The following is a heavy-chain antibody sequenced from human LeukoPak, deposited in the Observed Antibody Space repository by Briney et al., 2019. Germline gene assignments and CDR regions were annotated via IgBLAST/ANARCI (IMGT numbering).Heavy chain of an antibody. Sequence: GSLRLSCAASGFTFSSYAMSWVRQPPGKGLEWIGYIYYSGSTNYNPSLKSRVTISVDTSKNQFSLKLSSVTAADTAVYYCARHGPTVVTSEDAFDIWGQGTMVTVSS. J-gene: IGHJ3*02. CDR2: IYYSGST. CDR3: ARHGPTVVTSEDAFDI. D-gene: IGHD4-23*01. V-gene: IGHV4-59*08. CDR1: GFTFSSYA.